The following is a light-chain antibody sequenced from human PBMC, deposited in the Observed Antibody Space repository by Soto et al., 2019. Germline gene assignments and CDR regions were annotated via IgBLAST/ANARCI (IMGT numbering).Light chain of an antibody. Sequence: EIVLTQSPGTLSLSPGERATLSCRASQSVGSSLAWYQQKPGQAPRLLIYCASNGAAGIPARFSGTGSGTDFTLTISSLEPEDFAVYYCQQRYNGPLTFGGGTKVEIK. CDR2: CAS. CDR1: QSVGSS. CDR3: QQRYNGPLT. V-gene: IGKV3-11*01. J-gene: IGKJ4*01.